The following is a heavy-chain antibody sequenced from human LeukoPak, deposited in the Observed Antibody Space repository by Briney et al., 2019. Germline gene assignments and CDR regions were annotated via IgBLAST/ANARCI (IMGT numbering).Heavy chain of an antibody. CDR2: INHSGST. D-gene: IGHD3-9*01. CDR3: ARVRYSDVLTGYYGDGYFDY. J-gene: IGHJ4*02. V-gene: IGHV4-34*01. Sequence: SETLSLTCAVYGGSFSGYYWSWVRQPPGKGLEWIGEINHSGSTNYTPSLKSRVTISVDTSKNQFSLKLSSVTAADTAVYYCARVRYSDVLTGYYGDGYFDYWGQGTLVTVSS. CDR1: GGSFSGYY.